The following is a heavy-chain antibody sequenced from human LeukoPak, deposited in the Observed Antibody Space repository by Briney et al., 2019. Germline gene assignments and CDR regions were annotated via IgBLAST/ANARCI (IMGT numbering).Heavy chain of an antibody. CDR3: ASFDSSGWHYFDY. J-gene: IGHJ4*02. D-gene: IGHD6-19*01. V-gene: IGHV3-48*03. CDR1: GFTFSRYE. CDR2: ISRSGDTI. Sequence: GGSLRLSCAASGFTFSRYEMNWVRQAPGKGLEWVSYISRSGDTIYFADSVKGRFTISRDNAKNSLYLQMSSLRAEDTAVYYCASFDSSGWHYFDYWGQGTLVTVSA.